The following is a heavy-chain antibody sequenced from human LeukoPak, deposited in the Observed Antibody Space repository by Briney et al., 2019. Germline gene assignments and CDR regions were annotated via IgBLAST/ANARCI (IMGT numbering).Heavy chain of an antibody. V-gene: IGHV3-23*01. Sequence: GGSLRLSCAASGFTFSNYAMSWVRQAPGKGLEWVSAITNSGGNTYYADSVKGRFTISRDNSKNTLYLQINSLRAEDTAIYYCAKAPMEDSWYIHFDYWGQGTLVTVSS. J-gene: IGHJ4*02. CDR3: AKAPMEDSWYIHFDY. CDR2: ITNSGGNT. D-gene: IGHD6-13*01. CDR1: GFTFSNYA.